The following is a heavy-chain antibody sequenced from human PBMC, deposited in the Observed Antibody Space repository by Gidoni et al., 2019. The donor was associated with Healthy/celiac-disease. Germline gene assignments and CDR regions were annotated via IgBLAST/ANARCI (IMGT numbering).Heavy chain of an antibody. CDR2: IIPIFGTA. J-gene: IGHJ4*02. V-gene: IGHV1-69*01. Sequence: QVQLVQSGAEVKKPGSSVKVSCKASGGTFSSYASSWVRQAPGQGLEWMGGIIPIFGTANYAQTFQGRVTITADESTSTAYMELSSLRSEDTAVYYCAREAARAATRGYFDYWGQGTLVTVSS. CDR3: AREAARAATRGYFDY. CDR1: GGTFSSYA. D-gene: IGHD2-15*01.